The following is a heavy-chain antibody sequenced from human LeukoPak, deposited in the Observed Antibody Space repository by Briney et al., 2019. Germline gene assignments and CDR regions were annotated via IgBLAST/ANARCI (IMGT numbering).Heavy chain of an antibody. D-gene: IGHD5-12*01. CDR3: ARDTRIEWLRFLDY. CDR2: IYHSGNT. V-gene: IGHV4-31*03. J-gene: IGHJ4*02. Sequence: PSETLSLTCTVSGDSISNGGSISNGGHYWSWIRQFPGKGLEWIGYIYHSGNTHYNPSLESRVTISVGTSENRFSLKLNSVTAADTAIYYCARDTRIEWLRFLDYWGQGILVTVSS. CDR1: GDSISNGGSISNGGHY.